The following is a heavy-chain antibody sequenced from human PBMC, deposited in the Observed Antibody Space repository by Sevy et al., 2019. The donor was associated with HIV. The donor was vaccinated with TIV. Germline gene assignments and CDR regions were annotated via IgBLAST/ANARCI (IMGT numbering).Heavy chain of an antibody. D-gene: IGHD3-22*01. J-gene: IGHJ6*02. Sequence: GGSLRLSCAASGFTFSTYAMHWVRQAPGKGLEWVAVISYDGSIKYSADSVKGRSTISGDNSKNTLYLQMTVLSPKDKAVYYDAGERTYYYDSSGSDYGYYGMDVWGQGATVTVSS. CDR3: AGERTYYYDSSGSDYGYYGMDV. CDR2: ISYDGSIK. V-gene: IGHV3-30*04. CDR1: GFTFSTYA.